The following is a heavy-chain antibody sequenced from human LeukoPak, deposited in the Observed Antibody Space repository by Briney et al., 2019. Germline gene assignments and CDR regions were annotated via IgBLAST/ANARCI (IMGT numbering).Heavy chain of an antibody. J-gene: IGHJ5*02. CDR1: GYTFTGCY. CDR2: INPNSGGT. CDR3: ARGPRWNNWNRVSGNWFDP. V-gene: IGHV1-2*02. D-gene: IGHD1-1*01. Sequence: ASVKVSCKASGYTFTGCYMHWVRQAPGQGLEWMGWINPNSGGTNYAQKFQGRVTMTRDTSISTAYMELSRLRSDDTAVYYCARGPRWNNWNRVSGNWFDPWGQGTLVPVSS.